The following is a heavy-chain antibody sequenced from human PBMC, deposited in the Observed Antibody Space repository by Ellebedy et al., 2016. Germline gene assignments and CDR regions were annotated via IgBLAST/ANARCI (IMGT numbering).Heavy chain of an antibody. CDR2: ISSKPNTNAT. D-gene: IGHD2-15*01. J-gene: IGHJ6*02. CDR3: TRGGLGGYYYGMDV. Sequence: GGSLRLSCAASGFTLSGSTIHWVRQASGKGLESIGHISSKPNTNATGYAASVKGRFTIFRDDSKNTAYLQLNSLKTEDTAVYHCTRGGLGGYYYGMDVWGQGTTVTVSS. V-gene: IGHV3-73*01. CDR1: GFTLSGST.